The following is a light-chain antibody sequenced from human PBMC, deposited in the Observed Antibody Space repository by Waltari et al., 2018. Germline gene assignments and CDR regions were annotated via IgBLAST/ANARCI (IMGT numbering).Light chain of an antibody. CDR1: QSIGNNY. V-gene: IGKV3-20*01. J-gene: IGKJ1*01. CDR3: HQYDRSPWT. CDR2: AAS. Sequence: ENVLTQSPGTLSLSPGERATLSCRASQSIGNNYLACYQQKPGQAPRLLIYAASIRATGIPDRFSGSGSGTDFTLTISRLEPEDFAVFYCHQYDRSPWTFGQGTKVEF.